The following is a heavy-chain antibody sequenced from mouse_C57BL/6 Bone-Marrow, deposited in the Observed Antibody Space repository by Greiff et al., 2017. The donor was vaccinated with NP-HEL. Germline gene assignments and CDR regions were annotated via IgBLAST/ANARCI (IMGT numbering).Heavy chain of an antibody. CDR2: ISSGGDYI. CDR3: TREGPSFAY. V-gene: IGHV5-9-1*02. D-gene: IGHD3-3*01. Sequence: EVKVVESGEGLVKPGGSLKLSCAASGFTFSSYAMSWVRQTPEKRLEWVAYISSGGDYIYYADTVKGRFTISRDNARNTLYLQMSRLKSEDTAMYYCTREGPSFAYWGQGTLVTVAA. CDR1: GFTFSSYA. J-gene: IGHJ3*01.